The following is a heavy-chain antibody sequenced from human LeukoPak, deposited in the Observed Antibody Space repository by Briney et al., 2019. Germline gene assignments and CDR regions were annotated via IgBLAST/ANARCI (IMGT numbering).Heavy chain of an antibody. V-gene: IGHV4-34*01. CDR1: GGSFSGYY. J-gene: IGHJ4*02. CDR2: INHSGST. Sequence: KPSETLSLTCAVYGGSFSGYYWSWIRQPPGKGLEWIGEINHSGSTNYNPSLKSRVTISVDTSKNQFSLKLSSVTAADTAVYYCAMSGYGPIDYWGQGTLVTVSS. CDR3: AMSGYGPIDY. D-gene: IGHD5-12*01.